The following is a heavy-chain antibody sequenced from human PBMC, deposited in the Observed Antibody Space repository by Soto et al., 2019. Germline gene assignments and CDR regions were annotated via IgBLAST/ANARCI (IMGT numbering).Heavy chain of an antibody. CDR3: AKDRAGDSTYYYYMDV. CDR1: GFTFSSYG. V-gene: IGHV3-30*18. D-gene: IGHD3-16*01. Sequence: PGGSLRLSCAASGFTFSSYGMHWVRQAPGKGLEWVAVISYDGSNKYYADSVKGRFTISRDNSKNTLYLQMNSLRAEDTAVYYCAKDRAGDSTYYYYMDVWGKGTTVPVSS. CDR2: ISYDGSNK. J-gene: IGHJ6*03.